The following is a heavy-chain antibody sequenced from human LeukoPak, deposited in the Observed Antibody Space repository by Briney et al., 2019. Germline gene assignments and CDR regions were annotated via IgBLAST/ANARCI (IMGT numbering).Heavy chain of an antibody. V-gene: IGHV1-18*01. Sequence: ASVKVSCKASGYTFTSYGISWVRQAPGQGLEWMGWISAYNGNTNYAQKLHGRVTMTTDTSTSTAYMELRSMRSDDTAVYYCARDWGCSSTSCSVEGIYYYYMDVWGKGTTVTVSS. CDR2: ISAYNGNT. CDR3: ARDWGCSSTSCSVEGIYYYYMDV. J-gene: IGHJ6*03. D-gene: IGHD2-2*01. CDR1: GYTFTSYG.